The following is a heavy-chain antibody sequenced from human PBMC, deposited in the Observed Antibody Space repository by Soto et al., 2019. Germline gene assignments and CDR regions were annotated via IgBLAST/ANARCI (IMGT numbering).Heavy chain of an antibody. V-gene: IGHV4-59*01. CDR3: ARGYYDTSGQSNTFDI. CDR1: GASISSSY. D-gene: IGHD3-22*01. J-gene: IGHJ3*02. CDR2: VYYSGST. Sequence: SETLSLTCTVSGASISSSYWSWIRQSPGKGLEWIGYVYYSGSTNYNPSLKSRVTISVDTSKNQFSLKLSSVTAADTAVYYCARGYYDTSGQSNTFDIWGQGTMVTVS.